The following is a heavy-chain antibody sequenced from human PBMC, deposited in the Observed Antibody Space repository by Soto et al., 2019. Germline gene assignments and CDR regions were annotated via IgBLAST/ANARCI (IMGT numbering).Heavy chain of an antibody. V-gene: IGHV4-39*02. J-gene: IGHJ3*01. CDR3: ARFYGNAFDV. CDR2: IYYDGST. Sequence: QLQLQESGPGLVKPSETLSLTCSVSGGSITTSSYNWDWIRQPPGKGLEWIGTIYYDGSTSYNPSLKSQVTISVETSKNHFALKVNSVPAADTAVYYCARFYGNAFDVWGRGTVVTVSS. CDR1: GGSITTSSYN. D-gene: IGHD3-10*01.